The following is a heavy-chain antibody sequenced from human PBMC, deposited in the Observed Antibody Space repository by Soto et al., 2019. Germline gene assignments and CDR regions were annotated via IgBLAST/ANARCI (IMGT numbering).Heavy chain of an antibody. CDR3: ASLGYLYSSSSGATPFPFDY. CDR1: GYTFTSYY. D-gene: IGHD6-6*01. V-gene: IGHV1-46*03. J-gene: IGHJ4*02. CDR2: INPSGGST. Sequence: ASVKVSCKASGYTFTSYYMHWVRQAPGQGLEWMGIINPSGGSTSYAQKFQGRVTMTRDTSTSTVYMELSSLRSEDTAVYYCASLGYLYSSSSGATPFPFDYWGQGTLVTVSS.